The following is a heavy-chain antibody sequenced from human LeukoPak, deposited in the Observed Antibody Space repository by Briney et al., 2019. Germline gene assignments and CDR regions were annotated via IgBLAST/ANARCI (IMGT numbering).Heavy chain of an antibody. Sequence: SETLSLTCAVYGGSFSGYYWSWIRQPPGKGLEWIGEINHSGSTNYNPSLKSRVTISVDTSKNQFSLKLSSVTAADTAVYYCARGVWCGELYRGCWGQGTLVTVSS. V-gene: IGHV4-34*01. CDR3: ARGVWCGELYRGC. D-gene: IGHD3-10*01. J-gene: IGHJ4*02. CDR2: INHSGST. CDR1: GGSFSGYY.